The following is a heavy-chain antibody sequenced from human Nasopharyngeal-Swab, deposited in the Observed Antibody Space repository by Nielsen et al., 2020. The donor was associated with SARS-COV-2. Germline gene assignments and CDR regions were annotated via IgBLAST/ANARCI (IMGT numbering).Heavy chain of an antibody. CDR1: GFSFTYYG. Sequence: GGSLRLSCAASGFSFTYYGMHWVSQAPGKGLGWVAVIWYDGTKSYYGDSMKGRFTISRDNSNHVVYLQMNSLRAEDTAVYYCVRQWEFQTFDHWGLGTLVTVSS. CDR3: VRQWEFQTFDH. J-gene: IGHJ4*02. V-gene: IGHV3-33*01. CDR2: IWYDGTKS. D-gene: IGHD1-26*01.